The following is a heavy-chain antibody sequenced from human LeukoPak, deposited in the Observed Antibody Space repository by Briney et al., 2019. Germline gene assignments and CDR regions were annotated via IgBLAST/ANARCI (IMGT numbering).Heavy chain of an antibody. V-gene: IGHV3-33*01. CDR1: GFTFSSYG. J-gene: IGHJ4*02. CDR2: IWYDGSNK. CDR3: ASPSGSYYFDY. D-gene: IGHD1-26*01. Sequence: GGSLRLSCAASGFTFSSYGMHWVRQAPGKGLEWVAVIWYDGSNKYYADSVKGRFTISRDNSKNTLYLQMNSLRAEDTAVYYCASPSGSYYFDYWGQGTLVTVSS.